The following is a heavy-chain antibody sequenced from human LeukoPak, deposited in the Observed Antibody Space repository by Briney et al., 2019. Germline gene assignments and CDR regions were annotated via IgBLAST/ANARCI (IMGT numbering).Heavy chain of an antibody. D-gene: IGHD3-22*01. J-gene: IGHJ4*02. CDR2: ISGSGGST. V-gene: IGHV3-23*01. CDR3: AKGSLVTMIDPYYFDY. CDR1: GFTFSSYE. Sequence: PGGSLTLSCAASGFTFSSYEMNWVRQAPGKGLEWVSAISGSGGSTYYADSVKGRFTISRDNSKNTLYLQMNSLRAEDTAVYYCAKGSLVTMIDPYYFDYWGQGTLVTVSS.